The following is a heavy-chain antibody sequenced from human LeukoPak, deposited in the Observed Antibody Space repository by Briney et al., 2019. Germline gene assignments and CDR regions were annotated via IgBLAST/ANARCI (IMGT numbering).Heavy chain of an antibody. D-gene: IGHD7-27*01. CDR2: IDPSGSYT. V-gene: IGHV5-10-1*01. J-gene: IGHJ4*02. Sequence: GESPKISCKGSGYSFTSYWINWVRQMPGRGLEWMGRIDPSGSYTNYSPSFQGHVTISADKSISTAYLQWSSLKASDTAMYYCARTTGPHHFDYWGQGALVTVSS. CDR1: GYSFTSYW. CDR3: ARTTGPHHFDY.